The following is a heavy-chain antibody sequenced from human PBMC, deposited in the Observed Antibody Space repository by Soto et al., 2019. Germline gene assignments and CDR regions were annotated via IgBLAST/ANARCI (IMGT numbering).Heavy chain of an antibody. V-gene: IGHV3-9*01. CDR1: GFTYDDYD. Sequence: EVKLVESGGGLVQPGRSLRLSCAASGFTYDDYDLHWVRQAPGKGLEWVSAISWNSGRTAYADSVKGRFTISRDNARNSLYLQMNSRGADDTALYHCAKGRGGSDGGDSFDYWGQGTQGTVSS. J-gene: IGHJ4*02. D-gene: IGHD1-26*01. CDR2: ISWNSGRT. CDR3: AKGRGGSDGGDSFDY.